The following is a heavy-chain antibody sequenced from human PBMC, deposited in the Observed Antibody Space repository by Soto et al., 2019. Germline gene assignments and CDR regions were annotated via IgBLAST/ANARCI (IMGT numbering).Heavy chain of an antibody. D-gene: IGHD3-10*01. CDR1: GFTFTSYG. J-gene: IGHJ5*02. CDR2: ISYDGRYK. Sequence: QVQLVESGGGVVQPGRSLRLSCAASGFTFTSYGMHWVRHTPGKGLEWLAVISYDGRYKLHADSVKGRFIISRDNSKNTVSLQMNNLRVEDTAVYYCAKDLGVDGSASYPYHWGQGTLVTVSS. V-gene: IGHV3-30*18. CDR3: AKDLGVDGSASYPYH.